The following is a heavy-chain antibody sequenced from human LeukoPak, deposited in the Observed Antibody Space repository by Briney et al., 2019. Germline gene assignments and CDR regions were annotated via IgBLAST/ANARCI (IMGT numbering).Heavy chain of an antibody. D-gene: IGHD6-19*01. Sequence: SETLSLTCTVSGGSISSSSYYWGWIRQPPGQGLEWIGSIYYSGSTYYNPSLKSRVTISVDTSKNQFSLKLSSVTAADTAVYYCARQGSGWYRLNWFDPWGQGTLVTVSS. CDR3: ARQGSGWYRLNWFDP. CDR2: IYYSGST. V-gene: IGHV4-39*01. CDR1: GGSISSSSYY. J-gene: IGHJ5*02.